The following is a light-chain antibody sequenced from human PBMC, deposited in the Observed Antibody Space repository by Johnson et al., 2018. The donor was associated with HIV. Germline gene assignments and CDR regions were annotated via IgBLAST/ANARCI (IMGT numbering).Light chain of an antibody. CDR2: ENI. V-gene: IGLV1-51*02. CDR1: SSNIGNNY. J-gene: IGLJ1*01. Sequence: QSVLTQPPSVSAAPGQKVTISCSGSSSNIGNNYVSWYQQLPGTAPKLLVYENIKRPSGIPDRISGSKSGTSAALGITGLQTGDEADYYCGTWDRRLSDGHVFGTGTKGTVL. CDR3: GTWDRRLSDGHV.